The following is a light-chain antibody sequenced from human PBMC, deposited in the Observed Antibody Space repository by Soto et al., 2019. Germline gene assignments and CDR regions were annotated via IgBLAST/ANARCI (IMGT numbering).Light chain of an antibody. CDR3: QQYGSSPQGLT. Sequence: VLTQSPATLSLSPGERATLSCRASQSVSSSYLAWYQQKPGQAPRLLIYGASSRATGIPDRFSGSGSGTDFTLTISRLEPEDFAVYYCQQYGSSPQGLTFGGGTKVDIK. CDR1: QSVSSSY. J-gene: IGKJ4*01. CDR2: GAS. V-gene: IGKV3-20*01.